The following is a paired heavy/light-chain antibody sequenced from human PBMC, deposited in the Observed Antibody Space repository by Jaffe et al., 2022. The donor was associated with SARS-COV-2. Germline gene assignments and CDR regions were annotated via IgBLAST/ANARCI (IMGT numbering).Light chain of an antibody. CDR2: GAS. CDR1: QRVRSGY. Sequence: EIVLTQSPDTLSLSPGERATLSCRASQRVRSGYLAWYQQKPGQPPRLLISGASSRATGIPDRFSGSGSGTDVTLTISRLEPEDSAVYYCQHYGSSIFTFGPGTKVEIK. V-gene: IGKV3-20*01. J-gene: IGKJ3*01. CDR3: QHYGSSIFT.
Heavy chain of an antibody. D-gene: IGHD6-6*01. Sequence: QVQLVESGGGVVQPERALRLSCAASGFTFSNYGMVWVRQAPGKGLEWVAVIWYDGSNENYAESVKGRFTISRDSPKNTLFLQLNSLRAEDTAVYYCARLDSSWSFDYWGQGTLVSVSS. CDR3: ARLDSSWSFDY. CDR1: GFTFSNYG. J-gene: IGHJ4*02. CDR2: IWYDGSNE. V-gene: IGHV3-33*01.